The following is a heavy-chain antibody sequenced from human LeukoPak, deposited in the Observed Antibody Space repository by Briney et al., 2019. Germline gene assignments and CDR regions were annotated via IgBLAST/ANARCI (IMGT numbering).Heavy chain of an antibody. V-gene: IGHV3-23*01. CDR2: ISGSGGST. D-gene: IGHD6-13*01. J-gene: IGHJ4*02. CDR3: AKSYSSSWYGTFDY. Sequence: GGSLRLSCAASGFTFSSYAMSWVRQAPGKGLEWVSAISGSGGSTYYADSVKGRFTISRDNSKNTPYLQMNSLRAEDTAVYYCAKSYSSSWYGTFDYWGQGTLVTVSS. CDR1: GFTFSSYA.